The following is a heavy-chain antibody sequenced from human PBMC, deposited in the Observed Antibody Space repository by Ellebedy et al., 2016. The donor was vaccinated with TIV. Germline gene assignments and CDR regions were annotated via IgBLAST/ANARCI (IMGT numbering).Heavy chain of an antibody. Sequence: ASVKVSCXTSGFTFSTHYIHWVRQAPGQGLEWMGISHPSGSDTNYAQQFQGRVTMTRDTSTSTVYMDLSSLRSGDTAVYYCATWGTGQVDDALDIWGQGTMVTVSS. V-gene: IGHV1-46*03. CDR3: ATWGTGQVDDALDI. J-gene: IGHJ3*02. D-gene: IGHD1-1*01. CDR1: GFTFSTHY. CDR2: SHPSGSDT.